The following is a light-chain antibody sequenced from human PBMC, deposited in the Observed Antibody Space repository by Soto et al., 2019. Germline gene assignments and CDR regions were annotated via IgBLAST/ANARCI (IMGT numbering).Light chain of an antibody. V-gene: IGKV3-20*01. CDR1: PSVSSSY. CDR3: QQYGSSPLT. Sequence: IVLTQSPGTLSLSPGERATLSCRASPSVSSSYLAWYQQKPGQAPRLLIYGASSRATGIPDRFSGSGSGTDFTLTISRLEPEDFAVYYCQQYGSSPLTFGQGTRLEI. J-gene: IGKJ5*01. CDR2: GAS.